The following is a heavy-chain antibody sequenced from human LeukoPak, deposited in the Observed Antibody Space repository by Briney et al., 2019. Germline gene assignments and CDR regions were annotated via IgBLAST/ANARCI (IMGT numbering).Heavy chain of an antibody. J-gene: IGHJ6*02. CDR3: AKVGRQAAAGNHPTDYYNSGMDV. CDR2: ISGSGGST. CDR1: GFTFSSYA. Sequence: GGSLRLSCAASGFTFSSYAMSWVRQAPGKGLEWISAISGSGGSTYYADSVKGRFTISRDNSKNTLYLQMNSLRADDTAVYYCAKVGRQAAAGNHPTDYYNSGMDVWGQGTTVTVSS. D-gene: IGHD6-13*01. V-gene: IGHV3-23*01.